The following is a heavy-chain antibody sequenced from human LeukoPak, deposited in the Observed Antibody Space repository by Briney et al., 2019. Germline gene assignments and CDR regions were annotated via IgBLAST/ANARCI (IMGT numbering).Heavy chain of an antibody. D-gene: IGHD2-2*01. CDR1: GYTLTELS. V-gene: IGHV1-24*01. J-gene: IGHJ4*02. Sequence: GASVKVSCXVSGYTLTELSMHWVRQARGKGLEWMGGFDPEDGETIYAQKFQGRVTMTEDTSTDTAYMELSSLRSEDTAVYYCATIGYCSSTSCYSLDYWGQGTLVTVSS. CDR2: FDPEDGET. CDR3: ATIGYCSSTSCYSLDY.